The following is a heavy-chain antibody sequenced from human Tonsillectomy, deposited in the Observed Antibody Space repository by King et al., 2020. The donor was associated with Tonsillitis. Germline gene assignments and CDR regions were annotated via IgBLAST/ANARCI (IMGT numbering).Heavy chain of an antibody. CDR3: ARGFGYDILPGYESWFDP. CDR2: TYYRSKWYN. D-gene: IGHD3-9*01. Sequence: HVQLQQSGPGLVKPSQTLSLTCAISGDSVSSNSAAWNWIRQSPSRGLEWLGRTYYRSKWYNDYAVSVKSRITINPDTSKNQFSLQLNSVTPEDTAVYYCARGFGYDILPGYESWFDPWGQGTLVTVSS. V-gene: IGHV6-1*01. CDR1: GDSVSSNSAA. J-gene: IGHJ5*02.